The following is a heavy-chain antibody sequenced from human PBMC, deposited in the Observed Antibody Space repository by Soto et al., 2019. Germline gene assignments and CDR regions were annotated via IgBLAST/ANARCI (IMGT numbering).Heavy chain of an antibody. V-gene: IGHV3-20*01. CDR2: INWNGGST. J-gene: IGHJ5*02. CDR3: ARDRRGIAVAGTLWFDP. CDR1: GFTFDDYG. D-gene: IGHD6-19*01. Sequence: GGSLRLSCAASGFTFDDYGMSWVRQAPGKGLEWVSGINWNGGSTGYADSVKGRFTISRDNAKNSLYLQMNSLRAEDTALYHCARDRRGIAVAGTLWFDPWGQGTLVTVSS.